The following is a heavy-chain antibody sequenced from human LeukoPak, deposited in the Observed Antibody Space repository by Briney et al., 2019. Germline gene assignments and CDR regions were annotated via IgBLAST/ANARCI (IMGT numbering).Heavy chain of an antibody. V-gene: IGHV1-46*02. CDR3: AREFGSSRSGDAFDI. D-gene: IGHD6-6*01. CDR1: GGTFNSYA. CDR2: INPSGGST. J-gene: IGHJ3*02. Sequence: ASVKVSCKASGGTFNSYAISWVRQAPGQGLEWMGIINPSGGSTSYAQKFQGRVTMTRDTSTSTVYMELSSLRSEDTAVYYCAREFGSSRSGDAFDIWGQGTMVTVSS.